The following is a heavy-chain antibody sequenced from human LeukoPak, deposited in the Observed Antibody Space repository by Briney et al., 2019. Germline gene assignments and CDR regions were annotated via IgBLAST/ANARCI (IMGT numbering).Heavy chain of an antibody. D-gene: IGHD3-10*01. Sequence: LPGRSLRLSCAASGFTFSSYWMHWVRQAPGKGLVWVSRINSDGSSTSYADSVKGRFTISRDNAKNTLYLQMNSLRAEDTAVYYCATLPWFGEFDYWGQGTLVTVSS. V-gene: IGHV3-74*01. CDR2: INSDGSST. CDR1: GFTFSSYW. J-gene: IGHJ4*02. CDR3: ATLPWFGEFDY.